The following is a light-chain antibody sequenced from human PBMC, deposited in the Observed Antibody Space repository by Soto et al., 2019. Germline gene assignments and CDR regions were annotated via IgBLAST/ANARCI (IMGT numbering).Light chain of an antibody. V-gene: IGLV2-14*01. CDR3: SSYTTAYTQV. J-gene: IGLJ3*02. Sequence: QSALTQPASVSGSPGQSITISCTGTSSDFGHYDYVSWYQQHPGKVPKLIISEVTTRPSGVSDRFSGSKSGNTASLTISRLKAEDEAHYYCSSYTTAYTQVFGGGTKVTLL. CDR2: EVT. CDR1: SSDFGHYDY.